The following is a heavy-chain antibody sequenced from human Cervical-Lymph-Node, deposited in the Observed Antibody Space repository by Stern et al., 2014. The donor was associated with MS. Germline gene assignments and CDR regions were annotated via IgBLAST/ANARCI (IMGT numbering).Heavy chain of an antibody. CDR2: ISYDGSNK. CDR1: GFTFSSYG. Sequence: QVQLVESGGGVVQPGRSLRLSCTASGFTFSSYGMHWVRQAPGKGLEWVAGISYDGSNKYYEDFVKGRFTISRDNSKNTLYLQMNSLRTEDTAMYYCAKAVWGYYDSCASDNWGQGTLVTVSS. D-gene: IGHD3-22*01. V-gene: IGHV3-30*18. J-gene: IGHJ4*02. CDR3: AKAVWGYYDSCASDN.